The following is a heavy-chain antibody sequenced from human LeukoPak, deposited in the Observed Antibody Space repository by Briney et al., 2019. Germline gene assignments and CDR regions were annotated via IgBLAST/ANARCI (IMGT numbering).Heavy chain of an antibody. CDR1: GGTFSSYA. CDR2: IIPIFGTA. Sequence: GASVKVSCKASGGTFSSYAISWVRQAPGQGLEWMGGIIPIFGTANYAQKFQGRVTITADESTSTAYMDLSSLRSEDTAVYYCARDRSYYVPYYYGMDVWGQGTTVTVSS. V-gene: IGHV1-69*13. J-gene: IGHJ6*02. CDR3: ARDRSYYVPYYYGMDV. D-gene: IGHD1-26*01.